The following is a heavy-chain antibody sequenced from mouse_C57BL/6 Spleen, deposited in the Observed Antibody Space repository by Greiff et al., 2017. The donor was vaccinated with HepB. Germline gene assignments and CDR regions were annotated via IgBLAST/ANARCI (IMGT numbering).Heavy chain of an antibody. CDR1: GFSLTSYG. V-gene: IGHV2-2*01. Sequence: QVQLKQSGPGLVQPSQSLSITCTVSGFSLTSYGVHWVRQSPGKGLEWLGVIWSGGSTDYNAAFISRLSISKDNSKSQVFFKMNSLQADDTAIYYCARAGRDWFAYWGQGTLVTVSA. D-gene: IGHD3-3*01. CDR2: IWSGGST. J-gene: IGHJ3*01. CDR3: ARAGRDWFAY.